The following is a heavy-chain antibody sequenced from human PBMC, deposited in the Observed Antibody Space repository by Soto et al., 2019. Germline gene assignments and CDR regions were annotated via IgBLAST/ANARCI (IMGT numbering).Heavy chain of an antibody. CDR3: ARELREILRYFDWLLPSNDYDGMDV. Sequence: ASVKVSCKASGYTFTSYYIHWVRQAPGQGLEGMGIINPSCGSTSYAQKFQGRVTMTRDTSTSTVYMELSSLRSEDTAVYYCARELREILRYFDWLLPSNDYDGMDVWGQGPTVTV. D-gene: IGHD3-9*01. CDR1: GYTFTSYY. V-gene: IGHV1-46*01. J-gene: IGHJ6*02. CDR2: INPSCGST.